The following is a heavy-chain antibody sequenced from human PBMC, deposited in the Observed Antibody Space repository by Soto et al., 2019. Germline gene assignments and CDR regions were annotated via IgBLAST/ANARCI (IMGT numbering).Heavy chain of an antibody. CDR2: IYYSGTT. V-gene: IGHV4-59*01. J-gene: IGHJ4*02. Sequence: QVQLQEAGPGLVKPSETLSLTCTVSGGSISSYYWSWIRQPPGKGLEWIGYIYYSGTTNYNPSLKSRVTISVDTSKNQFSLKVSSVTAADTAVYYCARRWGTSFDFWGQGTLVTVSS. D-gene: IGHD7-27*01. CDR3: ARRWGTSFDF. CDR1: GGSISSYY.